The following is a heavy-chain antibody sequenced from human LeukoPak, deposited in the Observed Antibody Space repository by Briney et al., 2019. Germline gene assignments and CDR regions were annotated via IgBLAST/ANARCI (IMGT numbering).Heavy chain of an antibody. J-gene: IGHJ4*02. Sequence: GESLKIPCKGSGYNFARNWIGWVRQMPGKGLEWVGFIYPSDSDIRQSPSFQGQVTISADKSITTAYLQWSSLKASDSAMYYCARQRYYGSGSQVVLDYWGQGTLVTVSS. CDR3: ARQRYYGSGSQVVLDY. CDR1: GYNFARNW. CDR2: IYPSDSDI. V-gene: IGHV5-51*01. D-gene: IGHD3-10*01.